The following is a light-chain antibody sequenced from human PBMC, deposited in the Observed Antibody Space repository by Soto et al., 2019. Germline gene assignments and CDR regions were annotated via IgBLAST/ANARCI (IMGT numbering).Light chain of an antibody. CDR1: QDIGNH. Sequence: DIQETQSPSSLSASVGDRVTLTCRASQDIGNHLAWFQKKPGEAPKSLIHAASIWQSGVPSKFSGSGSGTDVTLTISSLQPEDFATYYCQQYHLYPLPFGGGTKVEMK. CDR3: QQYHLYPLP. J-gene: IGKJ4*01. V-gene: IGKV1-16*02. CDR2: AAS.